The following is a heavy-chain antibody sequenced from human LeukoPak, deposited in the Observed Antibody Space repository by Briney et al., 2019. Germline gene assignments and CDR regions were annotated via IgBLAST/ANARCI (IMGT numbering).Heavy chain of an antibody. CDR2: ISTSSSYI. D-gene: IGHD3-16*01. V-gene: IGHV3-21*04. J-gene: IGHJ4*02. CDR1: GFTFSSHS. Sequence: GGSLRLSCAASGFTFSSHSMNWVRQAPGKGLEWVSSISTSSSYIYYADSVKGRFTISRDNSKNTLYLQTNSLRAEDTAVYYCAKNRGGVTTNFDYWGQGTLVTVSS. CDR3: AKNRGGVTTNFDY.